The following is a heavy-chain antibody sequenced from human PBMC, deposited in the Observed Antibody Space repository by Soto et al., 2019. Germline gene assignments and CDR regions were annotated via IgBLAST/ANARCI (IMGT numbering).Heavy chain of an antibody. CDR2: IYTSGST. D-gene: IGHD3-10*01. Sequence: SETLSLTCSVSGGSISSYYWSWIRQPAGKGLEWIGRIYTSGSTNYNPSLKSRVTMSVDTSKNQFSLKLSSVTAADTAVYYCARVGYGSGSYYRSPQGGMDVWGQGTTVTVSS. V-gene: IGHV4-4*07. CDR1: GGSISSYY. CDR3: ARVGYGSGSYYRSPQGGMDV. J-gene: IGHJ6*02.